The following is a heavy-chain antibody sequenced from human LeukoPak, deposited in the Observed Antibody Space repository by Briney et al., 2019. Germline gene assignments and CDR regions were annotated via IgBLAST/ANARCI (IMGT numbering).Heavy chain of an antibody. J-gene: IGHJ4*02. CDR2: IYYRGST. V-gene: IGHV4-59*01. D-gene: IGHD2-15*01. Sequence: SETLSLTCIVSGGSISSYYWSWIRQPPGKGLEWIGYIYYRGSTTYNPSLKSRVTISVDTSKNQFSLKLSSVTAADTAVYYCARAWRYCSGGSCHPTYFDYWGQGTLVTVSS. CDR1: GGSISSYY. CDR3: ARAWRYCSGGSCHPTYFDY.